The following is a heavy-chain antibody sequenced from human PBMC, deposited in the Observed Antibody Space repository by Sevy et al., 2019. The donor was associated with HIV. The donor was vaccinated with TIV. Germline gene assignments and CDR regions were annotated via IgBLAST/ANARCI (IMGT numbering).Heavy chain of an antibody. V-gene: IGHV4-4*07. Sequence: SETLSLTCTVSGGSISSDYWSWIRQPAGKGLDWIGRIYTSGSTNYNPALKSRVTMSIETSKNQFSLNLSSVTAADTAVYYCAREGGVAASFDYWGQGTLVTVSS. D-gene: IGHD6-19*01. CDR2: IYTSGST. CDR3: AREGGVAASFDY. J-gene: IGHJ4*02. CDR1: GGSISSDY.